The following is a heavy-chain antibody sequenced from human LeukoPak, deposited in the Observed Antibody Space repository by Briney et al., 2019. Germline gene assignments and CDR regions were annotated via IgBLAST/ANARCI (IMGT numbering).Heavy chain of an antibody. D-gene: IGHD6-13*01. CDR2: ISGSGGST. CDR1: GFTFSSYA. V-gene: IGHV3-23*01. Sequence: GGSLRLSCAASGFTFSSYAMSWVRQAPGKGLEWVSAISGSGGSTYYADSVKGRFTISRDNSKNTLYLQMNSLRAEDTAVYYCAKEFSPPTLAAADYYYYYMDVWGKGTTVTVSS. J-gene: IGHJ6*03. CDR3: AKEFSPPTLAAADYYYYYMDV.